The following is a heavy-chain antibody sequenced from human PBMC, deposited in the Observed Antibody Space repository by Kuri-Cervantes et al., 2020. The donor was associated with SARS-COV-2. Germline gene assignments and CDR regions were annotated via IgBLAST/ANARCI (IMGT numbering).Heavy chain of an antibody. Sequence: GESLKISCSASGFTFSSYAMHWVRQAPGKGLEWVAVISYDGSNKYYADSVKGRFTISRDNSKNTLYLQMNSLRAEDTAVYYCARDRRYSSSWYFDPWGQGTLVTVSS. D-gene: IGHD6-13*01. J-gene: IGHJ5*02. CDR1: GFTFSSYA. CDR3: ARDRRYSSSWYFDP. CDR2: ISYDGSNK. V-gene: IGHV3-30*07.